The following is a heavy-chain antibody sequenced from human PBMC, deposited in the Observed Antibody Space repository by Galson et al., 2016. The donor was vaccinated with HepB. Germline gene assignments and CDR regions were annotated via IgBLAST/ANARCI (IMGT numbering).Heavy chain of an antibody. CDR2: ISWNSGSI. J-gene: IGHJ4*02. Sequence: SLRLSCAASGFTFDDYAMHWVRQAPGKGLEWVSGISWNSGSIGYADSVRGRFTISRDNAKNSQYLQMNSLRPEDTALYYCAKGAFHDFVWGSFRRDYFDYWGQGTLVTASS. V-gene: IGHV3-9*01. D-gene: IGHD3-16*02. CDR1: GFTFDDYA. CDR3: AKGAFHDFVWGSFRRDYFDY.